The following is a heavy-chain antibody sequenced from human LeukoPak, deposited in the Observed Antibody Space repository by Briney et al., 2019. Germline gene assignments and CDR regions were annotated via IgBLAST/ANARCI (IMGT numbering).Heavy chain of an antibody. D-gene: IGHD6-13*01. J-gene: IGHJ4*02. CDR3: ARDRLYSSSWYHFDY. CDR2: ISSSGTTI. V-gene: IGHV3-48*03. CDR1: GFTFSSYE. Sequence: GGSLRLSCAASGFTFSSYEMNWVRQAPGKGLEWLSYISSSGTTIKYADSVKGRFTISRDNSKNTPYLQMNSLRAEDTAVYYCARDRLYSSSWYHFDYWGQGTLVTVSS.